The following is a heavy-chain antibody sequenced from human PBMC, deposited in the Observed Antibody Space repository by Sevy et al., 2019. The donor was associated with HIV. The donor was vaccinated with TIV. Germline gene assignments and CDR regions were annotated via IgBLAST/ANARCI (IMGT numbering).Heavy chain of an antibody. D-gene: IGHD6-6*01. CDR3: AKDGRGAARSYMDV. Sequence: GGSLRLSCAASGFTFSSYAMSWVRQAPGKGVEWVSAISGSGGSTYYADSVKGRFTISRDNSKNTLYLQMNSLRAEDTAVYYCAKDGRGAARSYMDVWGKGTTVTVSS. V-gene: IGHV3-23*01. J-gene: IGHJ6*03. CDR2: ISGSGGST. CDR1: GFTFSSYA.